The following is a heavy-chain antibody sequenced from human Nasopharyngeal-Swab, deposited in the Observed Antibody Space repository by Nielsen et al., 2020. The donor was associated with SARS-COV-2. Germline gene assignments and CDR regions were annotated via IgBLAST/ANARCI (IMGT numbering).Heavy chain of an antibody. J-gene: IGHJ4*02. V-gene: IGHV1-69*13. Sequence: SVKVSCKVSGGTFSKYAISWVRQAPGQGIEWMGRIIPTFGTTKYAEKFQDRVTITADSSMSTAYMELSSLRSEDTAMYYCARDLPIDYYGSGSLDFWGQGTLVTVSS. D-gene: IGHD3-10*01. CDR1: GGTFSKYA. CDR3: ARDLPIDYYGSGSLDF. CDR2: IIPTFGTT.